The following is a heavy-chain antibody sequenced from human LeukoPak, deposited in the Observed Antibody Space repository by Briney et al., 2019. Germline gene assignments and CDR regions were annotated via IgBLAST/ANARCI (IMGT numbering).Heavy chain of an antibody. CDR3: ARDAEQWLVGWFDP. J-gene: IGHJ5*02. V-gene: IGHV1-18*01. CDR2: ISAYNGNT. Sequence: ASVKVSCKASGCTFTSYGISWVRQAPGQGLEWMGWISAYNGNTNYAQKLQGRVTMTTDTSTSTAYMELRSLRSDDTAVCYCARDAEQWLVGWFDPWGQGTLVTVSS. CDR1: GCTFTSYG. D-gene: IGHD6-19*01.